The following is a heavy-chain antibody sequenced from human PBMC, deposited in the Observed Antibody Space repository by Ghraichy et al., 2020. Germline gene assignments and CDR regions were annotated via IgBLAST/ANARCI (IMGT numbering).Heavy chain of an antibody. CDR3: AKASHCSGGSCEDYFDY. CDR2: IRDSGDST. CDR1: GFTFSNYA. D-gene: IGHD2-15*01. J-gene: IGHJ4*02. Sequence: GGSLRLSCAASGFTFSNYAMSWVRQAPGKGLEWLSAIRDSGDSTYYADSVQGRFTISRDNSKNTLYLQMNSLRTEDTAVYYCAKASHCSGGSCEDYFDYWSQGTLVTVSS. V-gene: IGHV3-23*01.